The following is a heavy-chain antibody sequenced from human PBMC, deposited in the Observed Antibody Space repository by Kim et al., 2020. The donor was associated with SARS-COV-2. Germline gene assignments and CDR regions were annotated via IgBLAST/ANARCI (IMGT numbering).Heavy chain of an antibody. V-gene: IGHV3-33*01. Sequence: GGSLRLSCAASGFTFSSYGMHWVRQAPGKGLEWVAVIWYDGSNKYYADSVKGRFTISRDNSKNTLYLQMNSLRAEDTAVYYCARDGGSGSYPGIDYWGQGTLVTVSS. CDR3: ARDGGSGSYPGIDY. D-gene: IGHD3-10*01. J-gene: IGHJ4*02. CDR1: GFTFSSYG. CDR2: IWYDGSNK.